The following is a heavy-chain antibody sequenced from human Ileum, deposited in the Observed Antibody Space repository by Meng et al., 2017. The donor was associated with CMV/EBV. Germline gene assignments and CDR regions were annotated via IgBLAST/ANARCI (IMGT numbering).Heavy chain of an antibody. Sequence: GGSLRLSCAASGFTFSSYGMHWVRQAPGKGLEWVAFIRYDGSNKYYADSVKGRFTISRDNAKNTVYLQMNSLRAEDTAVYYCARQGLYVGNSAFDHWGQGTRVTVSS. J-gene: IGHJ4*02. D-gene: IGHD4-23*01. CDR3: ARQGLYVGNSAFDH. V-gene: IGHV3-30*02. CDR2: IRYDGSNK. CDR1: GFTFSSYG.